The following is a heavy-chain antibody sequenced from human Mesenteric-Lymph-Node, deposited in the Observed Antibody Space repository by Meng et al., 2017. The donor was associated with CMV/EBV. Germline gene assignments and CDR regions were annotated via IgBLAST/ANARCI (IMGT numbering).Heavy chain of an antibody. CDR1: GFIFNNYY. Sequence: GESLKISCATSGFIFNNYYMTWVRQAPGKGLEWVANIKQDGKETFYVDSVKGRFIVSRDSGKNSVYLHMNNLRAEDTARYYCAREAVWFAKGDAFDVWGQGTMVTVSS. D-gene: IGHD3-10*01. J-gene: IGHJ3*01. V-gene: IGHV3-7*01. CDR2: IKQDGKET. CDR3: AREAVWFAKGDAFDV.